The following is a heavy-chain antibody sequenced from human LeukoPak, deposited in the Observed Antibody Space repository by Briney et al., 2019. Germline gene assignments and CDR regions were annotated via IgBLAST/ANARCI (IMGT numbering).Heavy chain of an antibody. V-gene: IGHV1-2*04. CDR3: ARDYMVRGVRGAFDI. CDR1: GYTFTGYY. Sequence: ASVKVSCKASGYTFTGYYMHWVRQAPGQGLEWMGWINPNSGGTNYAQKFQGWVTMTRDTSISTAYMELSRLRSDDTAVYYCARDYMVRGVRGAFDIWGQGTKVTVSS. CDR2: INPNSGGT. J-gene: IGHJ3*02. D-gene: IGHD3-10*01.